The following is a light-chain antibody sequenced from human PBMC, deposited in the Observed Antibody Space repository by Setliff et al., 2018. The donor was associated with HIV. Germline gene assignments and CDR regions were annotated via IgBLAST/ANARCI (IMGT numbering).Light chain of an antibody. CDR3: QQYGSSPRT. CDR2: GTS. CDR1: QSVSSSY. J-gene: IGKJ1*01. V-gene: IGKV3-20*01. Sequence: EIVLTQSPGTLSLSPGERATLSCRASQSVSSSYFAWYQQRPGQAPRLLIYGTSNRATGIPDRFSGSGSGTDFTLTISRLEPEDFAVYYCQQYGSSPRTFGQGTRWIS.